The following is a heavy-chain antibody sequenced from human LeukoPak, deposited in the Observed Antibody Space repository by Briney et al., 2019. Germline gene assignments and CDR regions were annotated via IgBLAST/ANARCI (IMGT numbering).Heavy chain of an antibody. CDR1: GFTFSSYE. J-gene: IGHJ4*02. CDR2: ISSSGSTI. V-gene: IGHV3-48*03. CDR3: ARGHDIVATISHFDY. D-gene: IGHD5-12*01. Sequence: TGGSLRLSCAASGFTFSSYEMNWVRQAPGKGLEWVPYISSSGSTIYYADSVKGRFTIFRDNAKNSLYLQMNSLRAEDTAVYYCARGHDIVATISHFDYWGQGTLVTVSS.